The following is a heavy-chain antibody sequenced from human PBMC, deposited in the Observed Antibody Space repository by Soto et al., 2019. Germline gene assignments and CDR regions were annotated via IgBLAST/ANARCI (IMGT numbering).Heavy chain of an antibody. J-gene: IGHJ6*02. CDR3: ARVRRGYSYGYDDYYYGMDV. Sequence: GGSLRLSCAASGFTFSSYEMNWVRQAPDKGLEWASYISGSGSTKYYADSVKGRFAISRDNAKNSLYLQMSSLRAEDTAVYYCARVRRGYSYGYDDYYYGMDVWGQGTTVTVSS. CDR2: ISGSGSTK. CDR1: GFTFSSYE. V-gene: IGHV3-48*03. D-gene: IGHD5-18*01.